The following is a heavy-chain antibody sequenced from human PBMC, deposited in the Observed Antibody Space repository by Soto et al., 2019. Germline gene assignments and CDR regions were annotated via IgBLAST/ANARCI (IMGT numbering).Heavy chain of an antibody. V-gene: IGHV4-31*03. CDR3: AREPIDGGSYESRYMDV. J-gene: IGHJ6*03. CDR1: GGSISSGGYY. Sequence: SETLSLTCTVSGGSISSGGYYWSWIRQHPGKGLEWIGYIYYSGSTYYNPSLKSRVTISVDTSKNQFSLKLSSVTAADTAVYYCAREPIDGGSYESRYMDVWGKGTTVTVSS. D-gene: IGHD3-16*01. CDR2: IYYSGST.